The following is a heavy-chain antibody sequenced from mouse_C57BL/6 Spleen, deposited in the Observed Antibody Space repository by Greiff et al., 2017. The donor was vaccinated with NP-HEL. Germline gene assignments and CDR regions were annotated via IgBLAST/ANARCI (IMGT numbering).Heavy chain of an antibody. CDR3: ARDDGYSYYFDD. Sequence: VKLMESGPELVKPGASVKLSCKASGYSFSSSWMNWVKQRPGKGLEWIGRIYPGDGDTNYNGKFKGKATLTADKSSSTAYMQLSSLTSEDSAVYFCARDDGYSYYFDDWGQGTTLTVSS. CDR2: IYPGDGDT. V-gene: IGHV1-82*01. CDR1: GYSFSSSW. D-gene: IGHD2-3*01. J-gene: IGHJ2*01.